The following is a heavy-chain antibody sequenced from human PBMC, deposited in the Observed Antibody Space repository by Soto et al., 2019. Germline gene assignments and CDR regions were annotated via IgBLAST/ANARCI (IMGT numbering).Heavy chain of an antibody. CDR2: ISAYNGNT. J-gene: IGHJ4*02. D-gene: IGHD2-15*01. Sequence: VASVKVSCKASGYTFTSYGISWVRQAPGQGLEWMGWISAYNGNTNYAQKLQGRVTMTTDTSTSTAYMELRSLRSDDTAVYYCARDLGYCSGGSCSPCPYWGQGTLVTVSS. CDR1: GYTFTSYG. V-gene: IGHV1-18*04. CDR3: ARDLGYCSGGSCSPCPY.